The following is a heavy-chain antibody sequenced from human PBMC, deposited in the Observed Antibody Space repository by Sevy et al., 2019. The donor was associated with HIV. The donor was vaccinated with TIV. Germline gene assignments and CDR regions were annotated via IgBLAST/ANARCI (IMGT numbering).Heavy chain of an antibody. D-gene: IGHD3-3*01. CDR2: ISAYTGDT. J-gene: IGHJ6*02. V-gene: IGHV1-18*01. CDR1: GYSFNMYG. Sequence: ASVKVSCKTSGYSFNMYGISWVRQAPGQGLEWMGWISAYTGDTDYRQMFRGRVTMTTDASTNTAYMERRRLTTDDTALYYCARHRPQGVVIIPGSGYHYGADFWGQGTMVTVSS. CDR3: ARHRPQGVVIIPGSGYHYGADF.